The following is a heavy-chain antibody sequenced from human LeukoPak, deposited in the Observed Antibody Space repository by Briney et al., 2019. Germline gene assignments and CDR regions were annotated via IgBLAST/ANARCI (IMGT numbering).Heavy chain of an antibody. V-gene: IGHV3-7*01. CDR1: GFTFNIYS. D-gene: IGHD6-6*01. J-gene: IGHJ4*02. CDR3: ARDQWYSSSDF. CDR2: IKKDGSEK. Sequence: GGSLRLSCAASGFTFNIYSMTWVRQAPGKGLEWVANIKKDGSEKYYVDSVKGRFTISRDNAKNSLYLQMNSLRADDTAVYYCARDQWYSSSDFWGQGTLVTVSS.